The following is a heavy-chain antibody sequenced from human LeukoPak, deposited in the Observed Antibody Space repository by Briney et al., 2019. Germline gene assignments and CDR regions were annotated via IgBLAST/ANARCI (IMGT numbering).Heavy chain of an antibody. CDR3: ARNTAMITFGGVIPQYYFDY. V-gene: IGHV1-69*13. CDR2: IIPIFGTA. CDR1: GGTFSSYA. J-gene: IGHJ4*02. Sequence: SVKVSCKASGGTFSSYAISWVRQAPGQGLEWMGGIIPIFGTANYAQKFQGRVTITADESTSTAYMELSSLRSEDTAVYYCARNTAMITFGGVIPQYYFDYWGQGTLVTVSS. D-gene: IGHD3-16*02.